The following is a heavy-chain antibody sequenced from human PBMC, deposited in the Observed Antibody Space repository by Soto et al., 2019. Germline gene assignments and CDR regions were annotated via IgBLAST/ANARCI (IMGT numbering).Heavy chain of an antibody. CDR1: GFTFSSYS. Sequence: GGSLRLSCAASGFTFSSYSMNWVRQAPGKGLEWVSSISSSSSYIYYADSVKGRFTISRDNAKNSLYLQMNSLRAEDTAVYYCARDMSGYCSVGSCHDAFDIWGQGTMVTVSS. V-gene: IGHV3-21*01. CDR3: ARDMSGYCSVGSCHDAFDI. D-gene: IGHD2-15*01. CDR2: ISSSSSYI. J-gene: IGHJ3*02.